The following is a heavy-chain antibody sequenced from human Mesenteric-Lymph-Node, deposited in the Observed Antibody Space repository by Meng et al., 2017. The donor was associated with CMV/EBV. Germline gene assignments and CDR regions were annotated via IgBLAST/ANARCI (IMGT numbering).Heavy chain of an antibody. D-gene: IGHD2-2*01. J-gene: IGHJ4*02. CDR1: GGSLSSSSYY. V-gene: IGHV4-39*07. CDR3: ARLLDCTSATCRDF. Sequence: SETLSLTCTVSGGSLSSSSYYWGWIRQPPGKGLEWIGSLYYSGSTYYNPSLKSRVTISADTSKNQFSLKLSSVTAADTAVYYCARLLDCTSATCRDFWGQGTLVTVSS. CDR2: LYYSGST.